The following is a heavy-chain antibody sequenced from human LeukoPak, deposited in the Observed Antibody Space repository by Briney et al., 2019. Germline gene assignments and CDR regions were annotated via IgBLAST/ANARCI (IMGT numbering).Heavy chain of an antibody. CDR1: GFTVSGDY. V-gene: IGHV3-53*01. CDR2: IYSGGST. CDR3: AELGITMIGGV. J-gene: IGHJ6*04. D-gene: IGHD3-10*02. Sequence: GGSLRLSCAASGFTVSGDYMSWVRQAPGKGLEWVSVIYSGGSTYYADSVKGRFTISRDNSKNTLYLQMNSLRAEDTAVYYCAELGITMIGGVWGKGTTVTISS.